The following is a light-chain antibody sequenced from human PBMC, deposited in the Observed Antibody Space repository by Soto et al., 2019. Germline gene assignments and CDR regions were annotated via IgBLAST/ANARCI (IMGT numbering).Light chain of an antibody. Sequence: EIVLTQSPGTLSLSPGERATLSCRASPSVSSSYLAWYQQKPGQTPRLLFYGASSRATGIPDRFSGSGSGTDFTLTISSLEPEDFAVDYWPHYGSSPFTFGTGTKVYIK. CDR2: GAS. V-gene: IGKV3-20*01. CDR1: PSVSSSY. CDR3: PHYGSSPFT. J-gene: IGKJ3*01.